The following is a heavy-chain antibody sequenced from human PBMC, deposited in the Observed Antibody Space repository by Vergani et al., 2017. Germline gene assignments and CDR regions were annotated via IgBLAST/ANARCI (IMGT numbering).Heavy chain of an antibody. V-gene: IGHV1-2*04. CDR3: ARERGDSSGYYPGSAFDI. D-gene: IGHD3-22*01. J-gene: IGHJ3*02. CDR2: INPNSGGT. CDR1: GYTFTGYY. Sequence: QVQLVQSGAEVKKPGASVKVSCKASGYTFTGYYMHWVRQAPGQGLEWMGWINPNSGGTNYAQKFQGWVTMTRDTSISTAYMELSRLRSDDTAVYYCARERGDSSGYYPGSAFDIWGQGTMVTVSS.